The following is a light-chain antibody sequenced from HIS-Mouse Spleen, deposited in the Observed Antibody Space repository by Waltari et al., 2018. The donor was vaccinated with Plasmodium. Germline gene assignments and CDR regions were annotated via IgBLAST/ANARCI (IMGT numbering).Light chain of an antibody. V-gene: IGKV3-15*01. Sequence: EIVMTQSPATLSVSPGERATLSCRASKSVSSNLAWDQQKPGQAPRLLIYGASTRATGIPARFSGSGSGTEFTLTISSMQSEDFAVYYGQQYNNWPPWTFGQGTKVEIK. CDR2: GAS. CDR3: QQYNNWPPWT. CDR1: KSVSSN. J-gene: IGKJ1*01.